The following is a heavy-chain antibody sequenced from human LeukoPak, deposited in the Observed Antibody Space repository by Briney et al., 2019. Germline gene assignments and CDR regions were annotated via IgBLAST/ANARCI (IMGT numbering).Heavy chain of an antibody. CDR3: VRVVSSSWDYYYYMDV. Sequence: SETLSLTCTVSGGSISSSSYYWGWIRQPPGKGLEWIGSIYYSGSTNYNPSLKSRVTISVDTSKNQLSLKVSSVTAADTAVYYCVRVVSSSWDYYYYMDVWGKGTTVTISS. J-gene: IGHJ6*03. V-gene: IGHV4-39*07. CDR1: GGSISSSSYY. CDR2: IYYSGST. D-gene: IGHD6-13*01.